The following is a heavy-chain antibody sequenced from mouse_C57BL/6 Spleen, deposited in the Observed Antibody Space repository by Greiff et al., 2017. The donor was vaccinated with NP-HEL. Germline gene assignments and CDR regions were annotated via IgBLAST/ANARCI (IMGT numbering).Heavy chain of an antibody. CDR2: INPNNGGT. V-gene: IGHV1-18*01. J-gene: IGHJ2*01. Sequence: VQLQQSGPELVKPGASVKIPCKASGYTFTDYNMDWVKQSHGKSLEWIGDINPNNGGTIYNQKFKGKATLTVDKSSSTAYMELRSLTSEDIAVYYCAREGLGGYYFDYWGQGTTLTVSS. CDR1: GYTFTDYN. CDR3: AREGLGGYYFDY. D-gene: IGHD3-3*01.